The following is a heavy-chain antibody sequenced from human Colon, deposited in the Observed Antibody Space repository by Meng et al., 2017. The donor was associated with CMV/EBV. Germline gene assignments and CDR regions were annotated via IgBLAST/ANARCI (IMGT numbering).Heavy chain of an antibody. CDR2: IYYSGST. J-gene: IGHJ4*02. Sequence: LSLTCTVSGGSISSGGYYWSWIRQHPGKGLEWIGYIYYSGSTYYNPSLKSRVTISVDTSKNQFSLKLSSVTAADTAVYYCARVEGGNLYFDYWGQGTLVTVSS. CDR1: GGSISSGGYY. V-gene: IGHV4-31*03. CDR3: ARVEGGNLYFDY. D-gene: IGHD4-23*01.